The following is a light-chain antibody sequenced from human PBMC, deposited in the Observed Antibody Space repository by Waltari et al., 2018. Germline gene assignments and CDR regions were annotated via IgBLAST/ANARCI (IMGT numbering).Light chain of an antibody. CDR1: QSGSRD. CDR3: QKYGTLPAT. J-gene: IGKJ1*01. Sequence: ELVLTQSPGTLPLSPGERATLSCRARQSGSRDLAWYQQKPGQAPRPLVYEASRRATGIPDRFSGSGSGTDFTLTISRLEPEDFAVYYCQKYGTLPATFGQGTKVEIK. CDR2: EAS. V-gene: IGKV3-20*01.